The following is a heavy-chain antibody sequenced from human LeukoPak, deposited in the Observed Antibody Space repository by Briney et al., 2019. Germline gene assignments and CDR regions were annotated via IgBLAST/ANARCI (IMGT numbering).Heavy chain of an antibody. Sequence: SETLSLTCTVSGGSISSYYWSWIRQPPGKGLEWIGYIYYSGSTNYNPSLKSRVTISVDTSKTQFSLKLSSVTAADTAVYYCARDSVGSFDYWGQGTLVTVSS. V-gene: IGHV4-59*01. CDR1: GGSISSYY. J-gene: IGHJ4*02. CDR3: ARDSVGSFDY. D-gene: IGHD1-26*01. CDR2: IYYSGST.